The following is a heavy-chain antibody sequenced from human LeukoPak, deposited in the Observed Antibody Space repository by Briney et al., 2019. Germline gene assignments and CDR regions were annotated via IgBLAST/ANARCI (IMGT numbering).Heavy chain of an antibody. CDR3: ARAPTYYDILTGHDAFDI. D-gene: IGHD3-9*01. V-gene: IGHV4-31*03. Sequence: PSETLSLTCTVSGGSISSGGYYWSWIRQHPGKGLEWIGYIYYSGSTYYNPSLKSRVTISVDTSKNQFSLKLSSVTAADTAVYYCARAPTYYDILTGHDAFDIWGQGTMVTVSS. CDR1: GGSISSGGYY. J-gene: IGHJ3*02. CDR2: IYYSGST.